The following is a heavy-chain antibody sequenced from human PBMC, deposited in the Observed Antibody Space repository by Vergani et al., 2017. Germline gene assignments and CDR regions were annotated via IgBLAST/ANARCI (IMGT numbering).Heavy chain of an antibody. J-gene: IGHJ4*02. CDR2: ISGSGVSA. CDR1: EFTFSNYA. CDR3: EKHYFVSGNYLFDY. V-gene: IGHV3-23*01. Sequence: EVQLLESGGGLVQPGGSLRLTCAASEFTFSNYAMNWVRQAPGEGLEWVSGISGSGVSAYYTDSVKSRFTISRDNSNNMLFLQMNNLRTEDTAIYYCEKHYFVSGNYLFDYWGQGTLVTVSS. D-gene: IGHD3-10*01.